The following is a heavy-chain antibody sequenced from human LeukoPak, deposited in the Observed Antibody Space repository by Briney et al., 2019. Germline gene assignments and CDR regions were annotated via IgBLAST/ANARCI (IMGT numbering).Heavy chain of an antibody. CDR2: ISESGNIK. CDR3: ARDPCMTTGWGIDY. Sequence: PGGSLRLSCAASGFTFSDEYMNWVRQAPGKGREGVSYISESGNIKYYADSVKGRFTISRDNARNSLYRQMNSQIAEDTAVYYCARDPCMTTGWGIDYWGQGALVSVSS. D-gene: IGHD4-17*01. CDR1: GFTFSDEY. V-gene: IGHV3-11*01. J-gene: IGHJ4*02.